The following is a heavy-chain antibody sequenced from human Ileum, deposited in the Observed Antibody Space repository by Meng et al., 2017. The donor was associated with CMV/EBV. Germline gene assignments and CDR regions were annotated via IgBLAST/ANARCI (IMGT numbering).Heavy chain of an antibody. CDR3: TYGWLLKY. Sequence: QGQLHQSGPGLVKPSKTLSLPCAGDSVSISTESWNWIRQSPSRGLEWLGRTWYGSKWYYEYAVSVKSRITIIPDTSQNQISLQLNSVTPDDTAVYYCTYGWLLKYWGQGSLVTVSS. V-gene: IGHV6-1*01. D-gene: IGHD3-10*01. CDR1: DSVSISTES. CDR2: TWYGSKWYY. J-gene: IGHJ4*02.